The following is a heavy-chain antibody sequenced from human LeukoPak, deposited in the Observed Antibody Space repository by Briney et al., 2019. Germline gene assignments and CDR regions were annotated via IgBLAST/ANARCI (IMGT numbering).Heavy chain of an antibody. D-gene: IGHD4-23*01. Sequence: PGGSLRLSCAVSGFTFSSYWMHWVRQAPGKGLVWVSRIKSDGSRTDYADSVKGRFTISRDNAKNTLYLQMNSLRAEGTAVYYCARDTATVVTPFDYWGQGTLVTVSS. V-gene: IGHV3-74*01. CDR1: GFTFSSYW. CDR3: ARDTATVVTPFDY. J-gene: IGHJ4*02. CDR2: IKSDGSRT.